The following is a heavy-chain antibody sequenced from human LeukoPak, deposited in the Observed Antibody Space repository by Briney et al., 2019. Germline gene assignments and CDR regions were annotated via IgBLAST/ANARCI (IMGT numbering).Heavy chain of an antibody. D-gene: IGHD3-22*01. V-gene: IGHV4-34*11. Sequence: PSETLSLTCAVYGGSFSGYYWNWIRQPPGKGLEWIGYINYSGSTNFNPSLKSRATISMDTSKHHFSLKLSSVTAADTAVYYCARDTRSYDSSGHYFFDFWGQGT. CDR2: INYSGST. J-gene: IGHJ4*02. CDR3: ARDTRSYDSSGHYFFDF. CDR1: GGSFSGYY.